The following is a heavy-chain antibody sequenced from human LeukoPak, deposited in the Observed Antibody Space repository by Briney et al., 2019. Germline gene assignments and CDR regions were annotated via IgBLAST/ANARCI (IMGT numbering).Heavy chain of an antibody. V-gene: IGHV4-39*02. CDR2: IHYSGNT. Sequence: SETLSLTCAVSGGSTSSSNYYWGWIRQPPGKGLDWIGGIHYSGNTYYNPSLKSRVTISVDTSKNQFSLKLSSVTAADTAVYYCARDEDGFVSFDIWGQGTMVTVSS. J-gene: IGHJ3*02. CDR3: ARDEDGFVSFDI. D-gene: IGHD3-16*01. CDR1: GGSTSSSNYY.